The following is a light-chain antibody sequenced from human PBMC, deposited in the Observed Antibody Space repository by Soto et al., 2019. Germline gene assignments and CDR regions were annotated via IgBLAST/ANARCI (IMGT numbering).Light chain of an antibody. CDR3: QQYMSYS. CDR1: QSISNW. V-gene: IGKV1-5*01. J-gene: IGKJ1*01. CDR2: HAS. Sequence: DIQLTQSPSTLPASVGDRVTITCRASQSISNWLAWYQQKPGKAPKLQIYHASTWESGVPSRFSGSGSGTEFTLTICGLQPDDFATYYCQQYMSYSFGQGTKGDIK.